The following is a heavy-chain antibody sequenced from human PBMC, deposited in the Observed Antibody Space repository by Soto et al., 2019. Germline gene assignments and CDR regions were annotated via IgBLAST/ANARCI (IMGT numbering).Heavy chain of an antibody. Sequence: QVQLQESGPGLVKPSGTLSLTCAVSGGSISSSNWWSWVRQPPGKGLEWIGEIYHSGSTNYNPSLKSRVTISVDTSKNQFSLKLSSVTAADTAVYYCARGGSYGSGSFLVDWGQGTLVTVSS. D-gene: IGHD3-10*01. V-gene: IGHV4-4*02. CDR2: IYHSGST. CDR1: GGSISSSNW. J-gene: IGHJ4*02. CDR3: ARGGSYGSGSFLVD.